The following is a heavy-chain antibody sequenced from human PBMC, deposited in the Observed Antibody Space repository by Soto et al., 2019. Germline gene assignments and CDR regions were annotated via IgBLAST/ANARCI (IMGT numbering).Heavy chain of an antibody. J-gene: IGHJ6*03. Sequence: ASVKVSCKASGYTFTSYYMHWVRQAPGQRLEWMGIINPSGGSTSYAKKLQGRVTMTRDTSTSTVYMELSSLRSEDTAVYYCARVYTVTTTGSSYYYMDVWGKGTTVTVSS. CDR3: ARVYTVTTTGSSYYYMDV. V-gene: IGHV1-46*01. CDR1: GYTFTSYY. CDR2: INPSGGST. D-gene: IGHD4-17*01.